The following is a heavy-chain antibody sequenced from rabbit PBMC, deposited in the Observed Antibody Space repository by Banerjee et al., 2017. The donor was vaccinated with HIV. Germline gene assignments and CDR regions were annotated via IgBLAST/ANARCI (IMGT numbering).Heavy chain of an antibody. CDR2: IYAGSSGST. Sequence: QSLEESGGDLVKPGASLTLTCTASGFSFSSSYHMCWVRQAPGKGLEWIACIYAGSSGSTYYASWAKGRFTISKTSSTTVTLQMTSLTAADTASYFCARDLAGVIGWNFNLWGPGTLVTVS. V-gene: IGHV1S40*01. CDR1: GFSFSSSYH. CDR3: ARDLAGVIGWNFNL. D-gene: IGHD4-1*01. J-gene: IGHJ4*01.